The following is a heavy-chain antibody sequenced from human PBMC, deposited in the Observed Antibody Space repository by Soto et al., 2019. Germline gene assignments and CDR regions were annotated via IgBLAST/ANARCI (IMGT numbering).Heavy chain of an antibody. Sequence: GGSLRLSCAASGFTFSSYWMSWVRQAPGKGLEWVANIKQDGSEKYYVDSVKGRFTISRDYAKNSLYLQMNSLRAEDTAVYYCARYQGKYYFDYWGQGTLVTVSS. V-gene: IGHV3-7*01. J-gene: IGHJ4*02. D-gene: IGHD3-10*01. CDR3: ARYQGKYYFDY. CDR2: IKQDGSEK. CDR1: GFTFSSYW.